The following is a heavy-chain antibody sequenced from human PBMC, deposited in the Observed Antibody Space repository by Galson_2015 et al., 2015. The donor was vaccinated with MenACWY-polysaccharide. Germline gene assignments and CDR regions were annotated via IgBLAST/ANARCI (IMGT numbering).Heavy chain of an antibody. CDR2: ISGSGNSA. CDR1: GFTFRSYP. D-gene: IGHD2-21*01. V-gene: IGHV3-23*01. J-gene: IGHJ4*02. CDR3: AKSGGDGVTVFATVPTAPES. Sequence: SLRLSCAASGFTFRSYPVNWVRQTPGKGLEWVSGISGSGNSAFYADSVRGRFTISRDNSKNTLYLQMNSLRADDTALYYCAKSGGDGVTVFATVPTAPESWGQGTLVTVSS.